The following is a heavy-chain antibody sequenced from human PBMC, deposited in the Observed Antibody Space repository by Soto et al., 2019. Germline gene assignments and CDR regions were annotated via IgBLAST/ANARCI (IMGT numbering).Heavy chain of an antibody. CDR3: AIRASYYDSSGYFDY. D-gene: IGHD3-22*01. V-gene: IGHV3-74*01. Sequence: SGGSLRLSCAASGFTFSTYSMNWVRQAPGKGLEWVSRINSDGSITSYADSVKGRFTISRDNAKNTLYLQMNSLRAEDTAVYYCAIRASYYDSSGYFDYWGQGTLVTVSS. J-gene: IGHJ4*02. CDR2: INSDGSIT. CDR1: GFTFSTYS.